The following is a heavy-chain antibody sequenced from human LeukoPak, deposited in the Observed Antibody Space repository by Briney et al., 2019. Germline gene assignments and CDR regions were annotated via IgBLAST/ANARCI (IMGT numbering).Heavy chain of an antibody. J-gene: IGHJ3*02. V-gene: IGHV4-39*07. CDR1: GGSIRSSYYY. Sequence: PSETLSLTCTVTGGSIRSSYYYWGWIRQPPGKGLEWIGSIYDSGSTYYNPSLKSRVTISVDTSKNQFSLKLSSVTAADTAVYYCALGLLSAFDIWGQGTMVTVSS. D-gene: IGHD1-26*01. CDR2: IYDSGST. CDR3: ALGLLSAFDI.